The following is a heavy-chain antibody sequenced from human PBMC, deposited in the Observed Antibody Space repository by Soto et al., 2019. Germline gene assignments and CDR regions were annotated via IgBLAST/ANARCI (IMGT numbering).Heavy chain of an antibody. J-gene: IGHJ6*02. CDR3: ARPLYSYGPMDV. D-gene: IGHD5-18*01. CDR2: IYYSGST. V-gene: IGHV4-61*03. Sequence: QVQLQESGPGLVKPSETLSLTCTVSGGSVSSGSYYWSWIRQPPGKGLEWIGYIYYSGSTNYNPSLKSRVTISVDTSKNHFSLKLSSVTAADTAVYYCARPLYSYGPMDVWGQGTTVTVSS. CDR1: GGSVSSGSYY.